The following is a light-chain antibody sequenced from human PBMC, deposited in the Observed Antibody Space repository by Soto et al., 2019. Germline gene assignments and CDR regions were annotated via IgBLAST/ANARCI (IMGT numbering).Light chain of an antibody. J-gene: IGKJ4*01. CDR2: GAS. CDR3: QKYNSAPLT. V-gene: IGKV1-27*01. Sequence: EIHMTQSPSSLPLSPGERATLSCRASLPVSNYLAWYQQKPGKIPKLLIYGASTWQAGIPARFSGSGSGTDFTLTISSLQPEDVAAYYCQKYNSAPLTFGGGTKVDIK. CDR1: LPVSNY.